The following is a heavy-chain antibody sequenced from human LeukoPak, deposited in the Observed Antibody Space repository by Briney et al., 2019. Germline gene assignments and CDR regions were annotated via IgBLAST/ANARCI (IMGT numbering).Heavy chain of an antibody. J-gene: IGHJ4*02. Sequence: SGGSLRLSCAASGFPFSDDWMSWVRQAPGKGLEWVGRIKKKGDGGTTDYAAPVKGRFTISRDDSKNMLYLEMNNLKIEDTAVYYCTTVTMVRDYDYWGRGTLVTVSS. D-gene: IGHD3-10*01. CDR3: TTVTMVRDYDY. V-gene: IGHV3-15*01. CDR2: IKKKGDGGTT. CDR1: GFPFSDDW.